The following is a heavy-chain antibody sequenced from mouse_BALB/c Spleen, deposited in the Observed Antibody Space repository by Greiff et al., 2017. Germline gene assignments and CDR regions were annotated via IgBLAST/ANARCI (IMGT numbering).Heavy chain of an antibody. CDR3: ARELRYRLDY. D-gene: IGHD1-1*01. J-gene: IGHJ2*01. V-gene: IGHV5-12-1*01. Sequence: DVKLVESGGGLVKPGGSLKLSCAASGFAFSSYDMSWVRQTPEKRLEWVAYISSGGGSTYYPDTVKGRFTISRDNAKNTLYLQMSSLKSEDTAMYYCARELRYRLDYWGQGTTLTVSS. CDR2: ISSGGGST. CDR1: GFAFSSYD.